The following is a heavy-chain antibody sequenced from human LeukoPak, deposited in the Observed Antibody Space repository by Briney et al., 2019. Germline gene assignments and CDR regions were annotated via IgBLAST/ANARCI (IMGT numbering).Heavy chain of an antibody. V-gene: IGHV4-38-2*01. CDR3: ATAYYDFWSGYLEFFDY. J-gene: IGHJ4*02. CDR2: IYRSGST. Sequence: KPSETLSLTCAVSGYSISSGYYWGWIRQPPGKGLEWIGSIYRSGSTYYNPSLKSRVTISVDTSKNQFSLKLSSVTAADTAVYYCATAYYDFWSGYLEFFDYWGQGTLVTVSS. CDR1: GYSISSGYY. D-gene: IGHD3-3*01.